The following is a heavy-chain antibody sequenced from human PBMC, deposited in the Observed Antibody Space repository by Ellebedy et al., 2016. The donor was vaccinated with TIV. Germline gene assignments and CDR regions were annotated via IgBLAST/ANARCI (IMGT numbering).Heavy chain of an antibody. V-gene: IGHV3-23*01. Sequence: PGGSLTLSCAASGFTFSSYAMSWVRQAPGMGLEWVAAISGSSGHTYYADSVKGRFTISRDNSKNTLYLQMNSLRADDTAIYYCAKGAYLNWFDPWGQGTLVTVSS. CDR2: ISGSSGHT. CDR1: GFTFSSYA. J-gene: IGHJ5*02. CDR3: AKGAYLNWFDP.